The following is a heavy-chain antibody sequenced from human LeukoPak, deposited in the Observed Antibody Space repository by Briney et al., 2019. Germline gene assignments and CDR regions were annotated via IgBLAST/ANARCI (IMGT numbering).Heavy chain of an antibody. Sequence: PGGSLRLSCAASRFTFSSYAMSWVRQAPGKGLEWVSAISGSGGSTYYADSVKGRFTISRDNSKNTLYLQMNSLRAEDTAVYYCATKAGDYYYDSSGQTLDYWGQGTLVTVSS. CDR2: ISGSGGST. V-gene: IGHV3-23*01. D-gene: IGHD3-22*01. J-gene: IGHJ4*02. CDR3: ATKAGDYYYDSSGQTLDY. CDR1: RFTFSSYA.